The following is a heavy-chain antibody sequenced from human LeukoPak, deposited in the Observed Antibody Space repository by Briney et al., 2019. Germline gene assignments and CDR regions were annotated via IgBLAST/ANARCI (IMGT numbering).Heavy chain of an antibody. CDR2: IRYDGSNK. V-gene: IGHV3-30*02. J-gene: IGHJ4*02. CDR3: SFSLNY. Sequence: PGGSLRLSCAASGFIFSSHGMNWVRQAPGKGLEWVAFIRYDGSNKYYADSVKGRFTISRDNAKNSLYLQMNSLRAEDTAVYYCSFSLNYCGQGTLVTVSS. CDR1: GFIFSSHG.